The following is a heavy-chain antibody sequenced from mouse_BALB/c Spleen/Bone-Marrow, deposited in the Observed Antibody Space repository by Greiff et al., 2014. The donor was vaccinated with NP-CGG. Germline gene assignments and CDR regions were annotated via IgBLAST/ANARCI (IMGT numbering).Heavy chain of an antibody. CDR2: INPSSGYT. J-gene: IGHJ1*01. CDR1: GYTFTSYT. CDR3: ARYRYDWYFDV. Sequence: VQLQQSGAELARPGASVKMSCKASGYTFTSYTMHWVKQRPGQGPEWIGYINPSSGYTNYNQKFKDKATLTADKSSSTAYMQLSSLTSEDSAVYYCARYRYDWYFDVWGAGTTVTVSS. V-gene: IGHV1-4*01. D-gene: IGHD2-14*01.